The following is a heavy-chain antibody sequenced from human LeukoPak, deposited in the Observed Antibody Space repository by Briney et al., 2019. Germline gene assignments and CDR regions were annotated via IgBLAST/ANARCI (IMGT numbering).Heavy chain of an antibody. D-gene: IGHD2-2*01. CDR1: GYTFTSYD. J-gene: IGHJ5*02. Sequence: GASVKVSCKASGYTFTSYDINWVRQAPGQGLEWMGRIIPIFGTANYAQKFQGRVTITTDESTSTAYMELSSLRSEDTAVYYCASHPGYCSSTSCYTFDPWGQGTLVTVSS. V-gene: IGHV1-69*05. CDR3: ASHPGYCSSTSCYTFDP. CDR2: IIPIFGTA.